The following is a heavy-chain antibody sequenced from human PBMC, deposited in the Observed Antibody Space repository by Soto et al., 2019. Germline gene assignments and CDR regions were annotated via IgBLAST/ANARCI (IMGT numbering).Heavy chain of an antibody. CDR3: ARSDSSGYCHY. D-gene: IGHD3-22*01. CDR1: GFTSSDHY. J-gene: IGHJ4*02. CDR2: TRNKANSYTT. V-gene: IGHV3-72*01. Sequence: EVQLVASGGDLVQPGGSLRLSCAASGFTSSDHYVDWVRQGPGKELEWVDRTRNKANSYTTEYAGSVKARVTISRDDTRNSLYLQMNNLKTEDTAIYYCARSDSSGYCHYWGQGTLVTVSS.